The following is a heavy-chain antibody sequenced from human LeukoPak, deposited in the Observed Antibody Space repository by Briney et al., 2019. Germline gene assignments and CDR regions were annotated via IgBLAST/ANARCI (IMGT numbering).Heavy chain of an antibody. V-gene: IGHV3-23*01. CDR1: GFTLSSYG. Sequence: GGSLRLSCAASGFTLSSYGMSWVRQAPGKGLEWVSAISGSGGSTYYADSVKGRFTISRENSKNTLYLQMTSLRAEDTAVYYCARGDYSSSWYWFDPWGQGTLVTVSS. CDR3: ARGDYSSSWYWFDP. D-gene: IGHD6-13*01. J-gene: IGHJ5*02. CDR2: ISGSGGST.